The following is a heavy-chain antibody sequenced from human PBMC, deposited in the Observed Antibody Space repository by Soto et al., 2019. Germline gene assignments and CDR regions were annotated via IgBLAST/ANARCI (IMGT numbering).Heavy chain of an antibody. CDR1: GGSISSYY. CDR2: IYYSGST. CDR3: ARQVVVVPAAMLIDY. J-gene: IGHJ4*02. Sequence: TLSLTCTVSGGSISSYYWSWIRQPPGKGLEWIGYIYYSGSTNYNPSLKSRVTISVDTSKNQFSLKLSSVTAADTAVYYCARQVVVVPAAMLIDYWGQGTLVTVSS. D-gene: IGHD2-2*01. V-gene: IGHV4-59*08.